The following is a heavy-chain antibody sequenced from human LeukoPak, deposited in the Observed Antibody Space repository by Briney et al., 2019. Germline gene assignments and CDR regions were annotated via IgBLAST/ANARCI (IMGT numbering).Heavy chain of an antibody. D-gene: IGHD2-2*01. CDR1: GGTFSSYA. J-gene: IGHJ3*02. CDR3: ATGRSIFDAFDI. V-gene: IGHV1-58*02. CDR2: IVVGSGNT. Sequence: SVKVSCKASGGTFSSYAIIWVRQAPGQRLEWIGWIVVGSGNTNYAKKFQERVTITRDMSTSTAYMELSSLRSEDTAVYYCATGRSIFDAFDIWGQGTMVTVSS.